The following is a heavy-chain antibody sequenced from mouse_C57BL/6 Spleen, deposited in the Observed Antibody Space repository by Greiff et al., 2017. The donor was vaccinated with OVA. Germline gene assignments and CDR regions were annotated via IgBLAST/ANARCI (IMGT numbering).Heavy chain of an antibody. CDR1: GYTFTSYW. CDR2: IDPSDSYT. V-gene: IGHV1-69*01. J-gene: IGHJ1*03. CDR3: VRLGGSSYGDIDV. D-gene: IGHD1-1*01. Sequence: QVQLQQPGAELVMPGASVKLSCKASGYTFTSYWMHWVKQRPGQGLEWIGEIDPSDSYTNYNQKFTGKSTLTVDKASSTAYMQLSSLTSEDSAVYDCVRLGGSSYGDIDVWGTGTTVTVSS.